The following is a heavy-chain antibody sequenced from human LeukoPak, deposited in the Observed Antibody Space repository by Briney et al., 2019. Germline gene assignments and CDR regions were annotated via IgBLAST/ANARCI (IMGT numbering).Heavy chain of an antibody. D-gene: IGHD6-13*01. J-gene: IGHJ6*03. CDR1: GGSISNKY. V-gene: IGHV4-59*01. CDR2: IYYSGST. Sequence: SETLSLTYTVSGGSISNKYWSWIRQPPGKGLEWIGYIYYSGSTNYNPSLKSRVTISVDTSKNQFSLKLSSVTAADTAVYYCARTAQQLVLFGYYYYMDVWGKGTTVTVSS. CDR3: ARTAQQLVLFGYYYYMDV.